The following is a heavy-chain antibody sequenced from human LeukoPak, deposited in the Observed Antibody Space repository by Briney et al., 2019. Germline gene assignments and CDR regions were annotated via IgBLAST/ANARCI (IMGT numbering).Heavy chain of an antibody. CDR2: INHSGST. Sequence: KTSETLSLTCAVYGGSFSGYYWSWIRQPPGKGLEWIGEINHSGSTNYNPSLKSRVTISVDTSKNQFSLKLSSVTAADTAVYYCARSIVVSSDYFDYWGQGTLVTVSS. CDR1: GGSFSGYY. CDR3: ARSIVVSSDYFDY. D-gene: IGHD3-22*01. V-gene: IGHV4-34*01. J-gene: IGHJ4*02.